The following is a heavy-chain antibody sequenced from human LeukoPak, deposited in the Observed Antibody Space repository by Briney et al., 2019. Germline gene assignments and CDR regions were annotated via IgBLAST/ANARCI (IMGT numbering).Heavy chain of an antibody. CDR3: ARYSSGWYFSY. V-gene: IGHV3-11*01. CDR2: ISSSGSTM. Sequence: GGSLRLSCAASGFTFSDYYMSWIRQAPGKGLEWISYISSSGSTMYYADSVKGRFTISRDNAKHSLYLQMNSLRAEDTAVYYCARYSSGWYFSYWGQGTLVTVSS. D-gene: IGHD6-19*01. CDR1: GFTFSDYY. J-gene: IGHJ4*02.